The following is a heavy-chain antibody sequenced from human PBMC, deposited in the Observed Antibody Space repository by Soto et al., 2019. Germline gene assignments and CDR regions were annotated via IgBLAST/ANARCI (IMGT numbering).Heavy chain of an antibody. D-gene: IGHD1-1*01. J-gene: IGHJ4*02. CDR1: GFTFRGDS. Sequence: GGSLRLSCAASGFTFRGDSISWVRQAPWKGLEWVSSISGSGEMTHYADSVKGRFTISRENAKNTLYLQMESLRDEDTALYYCARSEMKYNWNDWGQGALVTVSS. CDR3: ARSEMKYNWND. V-gene: IGHV3-23*01. CDR2: ISGSGEMT.